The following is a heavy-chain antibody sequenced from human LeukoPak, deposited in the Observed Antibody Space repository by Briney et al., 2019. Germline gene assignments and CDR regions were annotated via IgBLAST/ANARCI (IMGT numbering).Heavy chain of an antibody. D-gene: IGHD2-8*01. CDR3: AREGYCTNGVCWSPXXYXMDV. Sequence: ASVKVSCKASGGTFSSYAISWVRQAPGQGLEWMGRIIPILGIANYAQKFQGRVTITADKSTSTAYMELSSLRSEDTAVYYCAREGYCTNGVCWSPXXYXMDVWGQGTTVTVSS. CDR2: IIPILGIA. CDR1: GGTFSSYA. J-gene: IGHJ6*02. V-gene: IGHV1-69*04.